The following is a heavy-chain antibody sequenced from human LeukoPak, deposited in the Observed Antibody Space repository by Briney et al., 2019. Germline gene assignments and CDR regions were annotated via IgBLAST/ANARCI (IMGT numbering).Heavy chain of an antibody. CDR1: GYSISNGYY. D-gene: IGHD3-3*01. V-gene: IGHV4-38-2*02. J-gene: IGHJ4*02. Sequence: SETLSLTCTVSGYSISNGYYWGWIRQPPGKGLEWVGSIYHRGSTYYNPSLRSRVTMSLDRSKKKFSLKLTSVTAADTAVYFCARGAEYYAIWRGYAGYSDYWGQGISVTVSS. CDR3: ARGAEYYAIWRGYAGYSDY. CDR2: IYHRGST.